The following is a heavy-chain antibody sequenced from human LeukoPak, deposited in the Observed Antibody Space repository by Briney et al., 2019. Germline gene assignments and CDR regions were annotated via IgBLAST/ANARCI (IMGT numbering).Heavy chain of an antibody. J-gene: IGHJ2*01. V-gene: IGHV1-69*09. CDR3: ASSRSPYCGGDCDWYFDL. D-gene: IGHD2-21*02. CDR2: IIPILGIA. CDR1: GGTFSSYA. Sequence: QVQLVQSGSELKKHGASVKVSCKASGGTFSSYAISWVRQAPGQGLEWMGRIIPILGIANYAQKFQGRVTITADKSTSTAYMELSSLRSEDTAVYYCASSRSPYCGGDCDWYFDLWGRGTLVTVSS.